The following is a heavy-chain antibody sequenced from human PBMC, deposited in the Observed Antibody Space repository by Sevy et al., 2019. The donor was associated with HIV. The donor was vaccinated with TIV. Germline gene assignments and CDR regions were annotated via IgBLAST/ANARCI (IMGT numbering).Heavy chain of an antibody. CDR2: ISSSGSTI. Sequence: GESLKISCAASGFTFSSYEMNWVRQAPGKGLEWVSYISSSGSTIYYADSVKGRFTISRDNAKNSLYLQMNSLRAEDTAVYYCAREGAAAAGTSAFDIWGQGTMVTVSS. D-gene: IGHD6-13*01. CDR1: GFTFSSYE. J-gene: IGHJ3*02. V-gene: IGHV3-48*03. CDR3: AREGAAAAGTSAFDI.